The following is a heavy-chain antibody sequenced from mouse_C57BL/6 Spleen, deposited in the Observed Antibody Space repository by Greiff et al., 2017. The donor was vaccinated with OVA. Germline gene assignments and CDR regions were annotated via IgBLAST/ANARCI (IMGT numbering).Heavy chain of an antibody. D-gene: IGHD2-2*01. CDR1: GYAFSSYW. CDR3: APIYGYVEGYYFDY. V-gene: IGHV1-80*01. J-gene: IGHJ2*01. Sequence: QVQLKESGAELVKPGASVKISCKASGYAFSSYWMNWVKQRPGKGLEWIGQIYPGDGDTNYNGKFKGKATLTADKSSSTAYKQHSSRTSEDSAVYCCAPIYGYVEGYYFDYWGQGTTLTVSS. CDR2: IYPGDGDT.